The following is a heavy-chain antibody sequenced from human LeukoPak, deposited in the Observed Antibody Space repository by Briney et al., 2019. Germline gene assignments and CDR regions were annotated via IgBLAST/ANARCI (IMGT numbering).Heavy chain of an antibody. V-gene: IGHV4-61*01. Sequence: PSGTLSLTCTVSGGSVSSNFYYWSWIRQPPGKGPEWIGYVHYGGSTNYNPSLKSRVTISLDTSKNQFSLRLSSVAAADTAVYYCARDRIVPAVPYYYYYMDVCGKGTTVTVSS. D-gene: IGHD2-2*01. CDR1: GGSVSSNFYY. CDR3: ARDRIVPAVPYYYYYMDV. J-gene: IGHJ6*03. CDR2: VHYGGST.